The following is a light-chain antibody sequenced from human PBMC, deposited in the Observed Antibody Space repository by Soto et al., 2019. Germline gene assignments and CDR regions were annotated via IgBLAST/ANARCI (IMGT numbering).Light chain of an antibody. CDR3: QQCSRVPRT. Sequence: DIQMTQSPSSLSASVGDRVTITCRASQGISNYLAWYQQKAGKVPKLLISAASTLQQWVPSRFSGSGSGTDFSLPISSLQPEDVATYYCQQCSRVPRTFGQGTKVEIK. V-gene: IGKV1-27*01. CDR2: AAS. CDR1: QGISNY. J-gene: IGKJ1*01.